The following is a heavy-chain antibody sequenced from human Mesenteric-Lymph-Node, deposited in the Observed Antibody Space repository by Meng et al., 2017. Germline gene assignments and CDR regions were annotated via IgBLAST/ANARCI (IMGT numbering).Heavy chain of an antibody. Sequence: QVVQSGVGVKKPGPSVKVSCKASGGTFSSYAISWVRQAPGQGLEWMGGIIPIFGTANYAQKFQGRVTITADESTSTAYMELSSLRSEDTAVYYCARSPVVVVAATNWFDPWGQGALVTVS. V-gene: IGHV1-69*01. CDR1: GGTFSSYA. CDR2: IIPIFGTA. J-gene: IGHJ5*02. D-gene: IGHD2-15*01. CDR3: ARSPVVVVAATNWFDP.